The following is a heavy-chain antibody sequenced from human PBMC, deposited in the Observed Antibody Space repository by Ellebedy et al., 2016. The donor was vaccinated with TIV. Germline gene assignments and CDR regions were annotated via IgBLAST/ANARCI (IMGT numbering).Heavy chain of an antibody. CDR3: ARSGDWFDP. V-gene: IGHV4-59*11. J-gene: IGHJ5*02. Sequence: MPSETLSLTCRVSGGPISSHFWSWIRQPPGKGLEWFGHIFFSGSTNYNPSLGSRVSISIDTSKNQISLNLASVTAADTAVYYCARSGDWFDPWGQGTLITVAS. CDR2: IFFSGST. CDR1: GGPISSHF. D-gene: IGHD3-10*01.